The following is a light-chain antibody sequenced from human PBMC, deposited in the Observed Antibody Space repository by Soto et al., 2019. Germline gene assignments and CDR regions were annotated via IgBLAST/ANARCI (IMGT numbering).Light chain of an antibody. J-gene: IGKJ1*01. CDR2: WAS. V-gene: IGKV4-1*01. CDR1: QSVLYSSNNKNY. CDR3: QQYYSTRTWT. Sequence: DIVMTQSXXSLAVSLGERATINCKSSQSVLYSSNNKNYLAWYQQKPGQPPKLLIYWASTRESGVPDRXXGXXXXXXXXXTISSLQAEDVAVYYCQQYYSTRTWTFGQGTKVEIK.